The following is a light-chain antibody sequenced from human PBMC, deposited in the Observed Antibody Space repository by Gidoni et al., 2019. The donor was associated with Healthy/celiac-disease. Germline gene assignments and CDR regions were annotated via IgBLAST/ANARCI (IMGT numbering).Light chain of an antibody. Sequence: EIQLTQSTATLSLSPGERATLSRRASQSVSSSLAWYQQKPGQAPRLLIYDASNRATGIPARFSGSGSGTDFTLPISSLEPEDFAVYYCQQRSNWPKLTFGGGTKVEIK. CDR2: DAS. CDR3: QQRSNWPKLT. J-gene: IGKJ4*01. V-gene: IGKV3-11*01. CDR1: QSVSSS.